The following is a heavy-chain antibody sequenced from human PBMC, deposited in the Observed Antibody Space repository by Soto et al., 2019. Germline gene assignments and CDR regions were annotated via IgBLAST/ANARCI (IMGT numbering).Heavy chain of an antibody. CDR2: IWYDGSNK. V-gene: IGHV3-33*01. J-gene: IGHJ4*02. CDR1: GFTFSSYG. Sequence: QVQLVESGGGVVQPGRSLRLSCAASGFTFSSYGMHWVRQAPGKGLEWVAVIWYDGSNKYYADSVKGRFTISRDNSKNTLYLQMNSLRAEDTALYYCARDSGTTDLHYWGQGTLVTVSS. CDR3: ARDSGTTDLHY. D-gene: IGHD1-1*01.